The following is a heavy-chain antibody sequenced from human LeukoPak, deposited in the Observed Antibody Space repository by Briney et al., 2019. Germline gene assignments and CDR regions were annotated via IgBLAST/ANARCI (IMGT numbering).Heavy chain of an antibody. CDR2: IRSKAYGGTT. J-gene: IGHJ4*02. Sequence: QPGRSKRLSCTASGFTFGDYAMSWFRQAPGKGLEWVGFIRSKAYGGTTEYAASVKGRFTISRDDSKSIAYLQMNSLKTEDTAVYYCSRDYGSYYYDSSGYYFSDYWGQGTLVTVSS. CDR1: GFTFGDYA. V-gene: IGHV3-49*03. D-gene: IGHD3-22*01. CDR3: SRDYGSYYYDSSGYYFSDY.